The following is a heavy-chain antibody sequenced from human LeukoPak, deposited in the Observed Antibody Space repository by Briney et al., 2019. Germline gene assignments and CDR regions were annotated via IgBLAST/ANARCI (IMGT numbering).Heavy chain of an antibody. CDR2: ISGSGGST. CDR1: GFTFSIYA. CDR3: AKGFRSGWYLDYFDY. Sequence: GGPLRLSCAASGFTFSIYAMSGLPQAPGRGVEGGSAISGSGGSTYYADSVKGRFTISRDNSKNTLYLQMNSLRAEDTAVYYCAKGFRSGWYLDYFDYWGQGTLVTVSS. V-gene: IGHV3-23*01. J-gene: IGHJ4*02. D-gene: IGHD6-19*01.